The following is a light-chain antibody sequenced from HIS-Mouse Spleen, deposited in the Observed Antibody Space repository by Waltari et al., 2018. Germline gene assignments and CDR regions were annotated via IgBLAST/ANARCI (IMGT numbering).Light chain of an antibody. Sequence: IQMTQSPSSFSASTGDRVTITCRASQGISSYLAWYQQKPGKAPKLLIYAASTLQSGVPSRFSGSGSGTDFTLTISCLQSEDFATYYCQQYYSYPPTFGPGTKVDIK. CDR2: AAS. CDR1: QGISSY. V-gene: IGKV1-8*01. CDR3: QQYYSYPPT. J-gene: IGKJ3*01.